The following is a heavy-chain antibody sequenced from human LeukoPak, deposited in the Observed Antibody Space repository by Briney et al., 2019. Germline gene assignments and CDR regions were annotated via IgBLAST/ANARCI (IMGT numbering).Heavy chain of an antibody. D-gene: IGHD3-22*01. CDR1: GFTFSSYG. CDR3: AKDRPRYYYDSSGFDY. J-gene: IGHJ4*02. CDR2: ISYDGSNK. Sequence: PGGSRRLSCAASGFTFSSYGMHWVRQAPGKGLEWVAVISYDGSNKYYADSVKGRFTISRDNSKNTLYLQMNSLRAEDTAVYYCAKDRPRYYYDSSGFDYWGQGTLVTVSS. V-gene: IGHV3-30*18.